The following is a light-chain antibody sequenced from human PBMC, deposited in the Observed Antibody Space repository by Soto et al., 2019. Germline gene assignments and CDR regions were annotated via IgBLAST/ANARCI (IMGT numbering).Light chain of an antibody. CDR3: QSYDSSLSGSGV. V-gene: IGLV2-18*02. CDR2: EVS. J-gene: IGLJ3*02. CDR1: STDFVGYNR. Sequence: QSALTQPPSVSGSPGQSVTISCTGTSTDFVGYNRVSWYQQPPGTAPKLMIYEVSKRPSGVPDRFSGSKSGNTASLTISGLQAADEADYYCQSYDSSLSGSGVFGGGTKLTVL.